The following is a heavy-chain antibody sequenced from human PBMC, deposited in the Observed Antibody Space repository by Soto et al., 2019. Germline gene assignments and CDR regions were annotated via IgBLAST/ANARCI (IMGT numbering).Heavy chain of an antibody. J-gene: IGHJ5*02. Sequence: ASVKVSCKASGYTFTSYYMHWVRQAPGQGLEWMGIINPSGGSTSYAQKFQGRVTMTRDTSTSTVYMELSSLRSEDTAVYYCARDPQLRFLEWLPHPDRWFDPWGQGTLVTVSS. CDR1: GYTFTSYY. D-gene: IGHD3-3*01. CDR3: ARDPQLRFLEWLPHPDRWFDP. CDR2: INPSGGST. V-gene: IGHV1-46*01.